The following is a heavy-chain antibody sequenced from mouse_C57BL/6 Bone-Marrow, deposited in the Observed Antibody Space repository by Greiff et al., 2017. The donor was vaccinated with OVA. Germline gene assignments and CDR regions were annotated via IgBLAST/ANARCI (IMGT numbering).Heavy chain of an antibody. V-gene: IGHV5-4*01. J-gene: IGHJ2*01. CDR3: ARYSAGYDY. D-gene: IGHD3-2*02. Sequence: EVHLVESGGGLVKPGGSLKLSCAASGFTFSSYAMSWVRQTPEKRLEWVATISDGGSYTYYPDNVKGRFTISRDNAKNNLYLQMSHLKSEDTAMYYCARYSAGYDYWGQGTTLTVSS. CDR2: ISDGGSYT. CDR1: GFTFSSYA.